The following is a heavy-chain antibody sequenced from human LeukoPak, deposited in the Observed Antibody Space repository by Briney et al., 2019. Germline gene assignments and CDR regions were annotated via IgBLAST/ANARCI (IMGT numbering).Heavy chain of an antibody. CDR3: VGAPSGYYYYYGMDV. D-gene: IGHD1-26*01. V-gene: IGHV4-34*03. J-gene: IGHJ6*02. CDR2: INHSGST. Sequence: SETLSLTCAVYGGSFSGYYWSWIRQPPGKGLEWIGEINHSGSTNYNPSLKSRVTMSVDTSKNQFSLKLSSVTAADTAVYYAVGAPSGYYYYYGMDVWGQGTTVTVSS. CDR1: GGSFSGYY.